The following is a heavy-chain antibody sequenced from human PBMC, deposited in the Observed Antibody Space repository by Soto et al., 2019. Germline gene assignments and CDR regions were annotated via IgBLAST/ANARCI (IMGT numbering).Heavy chain of an antibody. J-gene: IGHJ6*02. CDR3: GRYGYCSPATCHTPRHYYFVMDV. CDR2: ISAYNGNT. V-gene: IGHV1-18*01. Sequence: ASVKFSCKASGYTFTSYGISWVRQAPGQGLEWMGWISAYNGNTNYAQKRQGRVAMTTATSTSTAYMELRSLRSDDTGVYYCGRYGYCSPATCHTPRHYYFVMDVRDQGTTIAGS. CDR1: GYTFTSYG. D-gene: IGHD2-2*03.